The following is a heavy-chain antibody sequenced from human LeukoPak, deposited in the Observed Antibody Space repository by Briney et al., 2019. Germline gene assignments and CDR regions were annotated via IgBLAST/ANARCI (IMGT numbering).Heavy chain of an antibody. D-gene: IGHD2-2*01. V-gene: IGHV1-18*01. CDR2: ISAYNGNT. J-gene: IGHJ5*02. Sequence: GASVKVSCKASGYTFTSYGISWVRQAPGQGLEWMGWISAYNGNTNYAQKLQGRVTMTTDTSTSTAYMELRSLRSDDTAVYYCARDNAVVVPAAILSWFDPWGQGTLVTVSS. CDR1: GYTFTSYG. CDR3: ARDNAVVVPAAILSWFDP.